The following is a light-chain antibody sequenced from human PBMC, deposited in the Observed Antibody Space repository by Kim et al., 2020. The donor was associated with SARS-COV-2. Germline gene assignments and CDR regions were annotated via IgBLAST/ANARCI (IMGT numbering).Light chain of an antibody. CDR2: AVS. V-gene: IGLV2-14*03. Sequence: AISYTGPRSDLSDSTSVSCFPQHPRKAPKLLIYAVSNRPSGVSNRFSGSKSGYTASLTISPLQTEDEADYFCSSYTDTNTLLFGGGTKVTVL. CDR1: RSDLSDSTS. CDR3: SSYTDTNTLL. J-gene: IGLJ2*01.